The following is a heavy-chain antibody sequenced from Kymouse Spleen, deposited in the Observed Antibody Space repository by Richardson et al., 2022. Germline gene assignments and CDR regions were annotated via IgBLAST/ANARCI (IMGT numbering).Heavy chain of an antibody. D-gene: IGHD3-22*01. J-gene: IGHJ4*02. CDR2: IYYSGST. CDR3: ARRRYDSSGYYFDY. Sequence: QLQLQESGPGLVKPSETLSLTCTVSGGSISSSSYYWGWIRQPPGKGLEWIGSIYYSGSTYYNPSLKSRVTISVDTSKNQFSLKLSSVTAADTAVYYCARRRYDSSGYYFDYWGQGTLVTVSS. CDR1: GGSISSSSYY. V-gene: IGHV4-39*01.